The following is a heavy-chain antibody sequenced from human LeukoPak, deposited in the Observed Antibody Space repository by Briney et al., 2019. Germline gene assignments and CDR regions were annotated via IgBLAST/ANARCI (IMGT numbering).Heavy chain of an antibody. CDR2: IYYSGST. Sequence: SETLSLTCTVSGGSIGSSSYYWGWIRQPPGKGLEWIGSIYYSGSTYYNPSLKSRVTISVDTSKSQFSLKLSSVTAADTAVYYCARGSSVGAXXXDYWGQGTLXTVSS. CDR3: ARGSSVGAXXXDY. CDR1: GGSIGSSSYY. D-gene: IGHD3-22*01. J-gene: IGHJ4*02. V-gene: IGHV4-39*01.